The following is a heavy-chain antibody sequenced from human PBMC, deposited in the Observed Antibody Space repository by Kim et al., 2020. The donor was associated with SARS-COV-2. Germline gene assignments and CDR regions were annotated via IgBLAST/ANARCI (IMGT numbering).Heavy chain of an antibody. J-gene: IGHJ4*02. D-gene: IGHD3-10*01. Sequence: SQKFQGRVTITRDTSASTAYMELSSLRSEDTAVYYCARVPMVRGVFAFDYWGQGTLVTVSS. V-gene: IGHV1-3*01. CDR3: ARVPMVRGVFAFDY.